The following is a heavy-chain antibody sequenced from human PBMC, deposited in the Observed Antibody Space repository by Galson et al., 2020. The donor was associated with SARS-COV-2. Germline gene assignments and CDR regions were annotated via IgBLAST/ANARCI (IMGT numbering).Heavy chain of an antibody. V-gene: IGHV4-38-2*02. CDR3: ARQGVNMIVLVTVPGWYFDL. CDR2: VYPSGPT. D-gene: IGHD3-22*01. J-gene: IGHJ2*01. Sequence: SETLSLTCTVSGYSVSTTNYWGWVRQPPGRGLEWIGSVYPSGPTYYNPSLTSRVTISVDTPKNQFSLRLDSVTAADTALYYCARQGVNMIVLVTVPGWYFDLWGRGTLVTVSS. CDR1: GYSVSTTNY.